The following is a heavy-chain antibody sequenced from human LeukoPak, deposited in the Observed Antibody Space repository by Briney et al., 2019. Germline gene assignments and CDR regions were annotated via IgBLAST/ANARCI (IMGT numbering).Heavy chain of an antibody. J-gene: IGHJ4*02. D-gene: IGHD2-15*01. CDR2: IYTSGST. CDR1: GGSISSGSYY. CDR3: ARVNPYCSGGGCSYYFDY. V-gene: IGHV4-61*02. Sequence: PSETLSLTCTVSGGSISSGSYYWSWIRQPAGKGLEWIGRIYTSGSTNYNPSLKSRVTISVDTSKNQFSLKLSSVTAADTAVYYCARVNPYCSGGGCSYYFDYWGQGTLVTVSS.